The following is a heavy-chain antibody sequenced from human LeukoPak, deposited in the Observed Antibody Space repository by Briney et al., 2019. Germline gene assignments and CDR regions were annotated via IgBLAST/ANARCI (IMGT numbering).Heavy chain of an antibody. CDR3: ARVGRDYYGMDV. Sequence: PSETLSLTCTVSGGSISSYYWSWIRQPPGKGLEWIGHIYYSGSTNYNPSLKSRVTISVDTSKNQLSLKLSSVTAADTAVYYCARVGRDYYGMDVWGQGTTVTVSS. J-gene: IGHJ6*02. CDR2: IYYSGST. V-gene: IGHV4-59*01. CDR1: GGSISSYY.